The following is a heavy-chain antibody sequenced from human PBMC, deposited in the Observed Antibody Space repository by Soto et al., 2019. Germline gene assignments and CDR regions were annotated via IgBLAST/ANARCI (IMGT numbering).Heavy chain of an antibody. CDR3: ARVDTVVADAFDI. CDR1: GGSINSGDYH. D-gene: IGHD2-21*01. CDR2: IYNSGST. Sequence: QVQLQESGPGLVKPSQTLSLTCTVSGGSINSGDYHWSWIRQHPEKGLEWIGYIYNSGSTYYNVFLKSRVTISVATSKNQFSLKLSSVTAADTAVYYCARVDTVVADAFDIWGQGTLVTVSS. J-gene: IGHJ3*02. V-gene: IGHV4-31*03.